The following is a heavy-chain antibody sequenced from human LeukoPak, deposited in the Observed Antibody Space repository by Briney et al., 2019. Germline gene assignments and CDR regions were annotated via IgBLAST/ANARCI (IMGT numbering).Heavy chain of an antibody. V-gene: IGHV4-34*01. CDR2: INHSGST. CDR3: AKSSSYYYENY. CDR1: GGSISSYY. J-gene: IGHJ4*02. D-gene: IGHD3-22*01. Sequence: SETLSLTCTVSGGSISSYYWNWIRQPLGKGLEWIGEINHSGSTNYNPSLQSRVTISVGTSKSQFSLNLSSVTAADTAVYYCAKSSSYYYENYWGQGTLVTVSS.